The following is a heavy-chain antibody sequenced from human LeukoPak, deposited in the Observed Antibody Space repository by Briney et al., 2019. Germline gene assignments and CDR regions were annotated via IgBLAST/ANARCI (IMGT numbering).Heavy chain of an antibody. V-gene: IGHV4-59*01. Sequence: SETLSLTCTVSGGSIRYWTWIRQPPGKGLEWIGVIYDHGRTEYNPSLTSRATISLDTSKTQVSLKLRSVSGADAAVYYCARGLAGAHSGAVYSDLWGRGNLVTVSS. J-gene: IGHJ2*01. CDR3: ARGLAGAHSGAVYSDL. CDR1: GGSIRY. CDR2: IYDHGRT. D-gene: IGHD1-26*01.